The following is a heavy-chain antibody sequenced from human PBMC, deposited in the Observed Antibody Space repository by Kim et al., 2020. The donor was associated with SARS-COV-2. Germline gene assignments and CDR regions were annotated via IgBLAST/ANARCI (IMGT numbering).Heavy chain of an antibody. CDR3: ARRLGGKGYFDS. V-gene: IGHV5-51*01. CDR2: IFPADSDI. Sequence: GESLKISCKGSGYRFSTYGIGWVRQMPGKGLEWMGLIFPADSDITYSPSFRGQVTISADKSIDTAYLQFSSLKASDTATYFCARRLGGKGYFDSWGHGTL. D-gene: IGHD3-9*01. CDR1: GYRFSTYG. J-gene: IGHJ4*01.